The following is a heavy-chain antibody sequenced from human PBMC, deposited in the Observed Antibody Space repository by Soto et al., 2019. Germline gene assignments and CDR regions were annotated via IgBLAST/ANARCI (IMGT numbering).Heavy chain of an antibody. CDR2: IHHSGST. Sequence: SETLSLTCTVSGASIRSYYWSWIRQPPGKGLEWIGFIHHSGSTNYNPSLKSRLTMSVDTSKNQFSLKLNSVTAADTAVYYCAKGGWMLFDIWGQGTMVTVSS. V-gene: IGHV4-59*01. CDR1: GASIRSYY. D-gene: IGHD2-2*03. CDR3: AKGGWMLFDI. J-gene: IGHJ3*02.